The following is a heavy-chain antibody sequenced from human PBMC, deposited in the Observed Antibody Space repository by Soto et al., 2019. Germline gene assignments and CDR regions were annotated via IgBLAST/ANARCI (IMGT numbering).Heavy chain of an antibody. V-gene: IGHV1-18*01. J-gene: IGHJ6*02. CDR1: GYTFTSFG. CDR3: ARPLDYYYYAMDV. Sequence: ASVKVSCKASGYTFTSFGISWVRQAPGQGLEWMGWISAYDDNTNYARKFQDRVTMTTDTSTTTAYMELTSLRSDDTAVYYCARPLDYYYYAMDVWGQGTTVTVSS. CDR2: ISAYDDNT.